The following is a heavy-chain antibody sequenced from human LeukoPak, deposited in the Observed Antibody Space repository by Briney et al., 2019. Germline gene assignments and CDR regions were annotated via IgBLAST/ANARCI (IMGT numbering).Heavy chain of an antibody. J-gene: IGHJ6*02. CDR3: ARVIDIADVLRFLEYGMDV. CDR2: ISYDGSNK. CDR1: GFTFSSFA. D-gene: IGHD3-3*01. V-gene: IGHV3-30-3*01. Sequence: PGGSLRLSCAASGFTFSSFAMHWVRQAPGKGLEWVAVISYDGSNKYYADSVKGRFTISRDNSKNTLYLQMNSLRAEDTAVYYCARVIDIADVLRFLEYGMDVWGQGTTVTVSS.